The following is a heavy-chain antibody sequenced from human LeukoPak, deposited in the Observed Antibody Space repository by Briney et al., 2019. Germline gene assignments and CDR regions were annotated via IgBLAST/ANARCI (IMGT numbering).Heavy chain of an antibody. CDR2: IYSGGST. CDR3: ARDHDYYDSI. V-gene: IGHV3-66*01. J-gene: IGHJ4*02. CDR1: GFTVNSNY. Sequence: GGSLRLSCAASGFTVNSNYMSWVRQAPGKGLEWVSVIYSGGSTYYADSVKGRFTISRDNSKNTLYLQMSSLRAEDTAVYYCARDHDYYDSIWGQGTLVTVSS. D-gene: IGHD3-22*01.